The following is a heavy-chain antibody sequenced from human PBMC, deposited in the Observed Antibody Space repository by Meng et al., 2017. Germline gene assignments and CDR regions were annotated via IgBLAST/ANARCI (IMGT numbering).Heavy chain of an antibody. V-gene: IGHV3-20*01. J-gene: IGHJ4*02. Sequence: GESPKTSCAASGFTFDDYGMSWVRQAPGKGLEWVSGINWNGGSTGYADSVKGRFTISRDNAKNSLYLQMNSLRAEDTALYHCARLISELGYWGPGTLVTVYS. CDR1: GFTFDDYG. CDR2: INWNGGST. CDR3: ARLISELGY. D-gene: IGHD1-26*01.